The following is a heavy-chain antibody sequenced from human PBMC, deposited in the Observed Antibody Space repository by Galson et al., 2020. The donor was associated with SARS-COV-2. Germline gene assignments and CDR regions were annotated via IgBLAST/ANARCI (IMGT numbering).Heavy chain of an antibody. CDR2: IYYSGST. CDR3: ARQRTMAPSGYFGY. J-gene: IGHJ4*02. CDR1: TGSISSYY. Sequence: ETSETLSLPCTVSTGSISSYYWSWIRQPPGKGMEWIGYIYYSGSTNYNPSLKSRVTISVDTSKNQFSLNLSSVTAADTAVYYCARQRTMAPSGYFGYWCQGTLVTVSS. V-gene: IGHV4-59*08. D-gene: IGHD3-10*01.